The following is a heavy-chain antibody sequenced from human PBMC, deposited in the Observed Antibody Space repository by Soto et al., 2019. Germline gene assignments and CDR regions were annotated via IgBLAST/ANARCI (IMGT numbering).Heavy chain of an antibody. Sequence: GSLRLSCAASGFTFSSYSMNWVRQAPGKGLEWVSSISSSSSYIYYADSVKGRFTISRDNAKNSLYLQMNSLRAEDTAVYYCARVQVYYDILTGYYPWGQGTLVTVSS. CDR3: ARVQVYYDILTGYYP. CDR1: GFTFSSYS. V-gene: IGHV3-21*01. J-gene: IGHJ4*02. CDR2: ISSSSSYI. D-gene: IGHD3-9*01.